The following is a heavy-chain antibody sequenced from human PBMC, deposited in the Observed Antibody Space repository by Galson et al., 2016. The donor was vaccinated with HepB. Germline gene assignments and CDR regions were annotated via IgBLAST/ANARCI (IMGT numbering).Heavy chain of an antibody. J-gene: IGHJ4*02. CDR3: ARNLLQNWFFPINFDY. Sequence: SVKVSCKASGYTFNNYGISWVRQAPGQGLEWMGWISDYNGNTKYAQKFQGRVTMTTDTSTSTAYMELRSLRSEDTAVYYCARNLLQNWFFPINFDYWGQGTLVSVSS. CDR1: GYTFNNYG. D-gene: IGHD3-9*01. CDR2: ISDYNGNT. V-gene: IGHV1-18*01.